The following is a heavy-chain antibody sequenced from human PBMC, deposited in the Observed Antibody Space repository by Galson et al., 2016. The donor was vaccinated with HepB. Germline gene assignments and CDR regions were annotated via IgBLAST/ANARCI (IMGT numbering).Heavy chain of an antibody. V-gene: IGHV4-31*03. J-gene: IGHJ4*02. CDR3: AGEVNYATEAYYFDY. CDR2: IYYTGST. CDR1: GGSISSGGSY. D-gene: IGHD2-8*01. Sequence: PLSLTCTVSGGSISSGGSYCSWLRQHPGKGLEWIGYIYYTGSTSYSPSLKGRVAISIATSTNQFTLKLSSVTAADQAVYYCAGEVNYATEAYYFDYWGKGTLVTVSS.